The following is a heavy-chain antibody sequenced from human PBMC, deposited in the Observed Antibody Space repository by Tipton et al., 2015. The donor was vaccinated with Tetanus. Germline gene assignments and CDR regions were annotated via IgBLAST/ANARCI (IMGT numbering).Heavy chain of an antibody. V-gene: IGHV3-30-3*01. Sequence: SLRLSCAASEFTFSTYSLHWVRQAPGKGLEWVAIISNDGSNKYHADSVKGRFTISRDNSKNTLYLEMNSLRPEDRAVYYCARGKRFFDLWGRGTLVTVSS. CDR3: ARGKRFFDL. CDR1: EFTFSTYS. CDR2: ISNDGSNK. J-gene: IGHJ2*01.